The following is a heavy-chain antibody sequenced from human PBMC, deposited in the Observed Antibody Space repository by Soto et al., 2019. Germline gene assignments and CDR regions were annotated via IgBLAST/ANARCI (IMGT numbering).Heavy chain of an antibody. V-gene: IGHV4-38-2*01. CDR3: ERVGTMMVGY. CDR1: AYSISRGHH. Sequence: PSDTLSLTCAASAYSISRGHHWCWLRQPPGQRLGGVGRIDHSESSYYNAALKSRVNIALDTSESEISLKLSSVNAADEDVYYCERVGTMMVGYWGQGTLVTVSS. J-gene: IGHJ4*02. CDR2: IDHSESS. D-gene: IGHD3-22*01.